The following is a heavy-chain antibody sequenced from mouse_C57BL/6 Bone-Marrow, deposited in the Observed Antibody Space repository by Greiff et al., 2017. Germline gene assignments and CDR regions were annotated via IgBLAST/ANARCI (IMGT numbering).Heavy chain of an antibody. D-gene: IGHD2-4*01. CDR2: ISDGGSYT. J-gene: IGHJ3*01. Sequence: VQLVESGGGLVKPGGSLKLSCAASGFTFSSYAMSWVRQTPEKRLEWVATISDGGSYTYYPDNVKGRFTISRDNAKNNLYLQMSHLKSEDTAMYYCARDKGYDYDGFAYWGQGTLVTVSA. CDR1: GFTFSSYA. V-gene: IGHV5-4*01. CDR3: ARDKGYDYDGFAY.